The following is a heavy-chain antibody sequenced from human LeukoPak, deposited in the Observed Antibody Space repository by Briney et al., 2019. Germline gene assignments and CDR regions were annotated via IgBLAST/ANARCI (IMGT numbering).Heavy chain of an antibody. V-gene: IGHV1-46*01. D-gene: IGHD6-13*01. CDR1: GYTFTSYY. CDR2: INPSGGST. J-gene: IGHJ6*02. CDR3: ARGCSSWSLYYYYGMDV. Sequence: ASVKVSCKASGYTFTSYYMHWVRQAPGQGLEWMGIINPSGGSTSYAQKFQGRVTMTRDTSTSTVYMELSSLRSEDTAVYYCARGCSSWSLYYYYGMDVWGQGTTVTVSS.